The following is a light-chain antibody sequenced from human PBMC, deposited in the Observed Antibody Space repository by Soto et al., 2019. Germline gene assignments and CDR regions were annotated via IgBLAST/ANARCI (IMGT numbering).Light chain of an antibody. V-gene: IGLV2-11*01. Sequence: QSVLTQPRSVSGSPGQSVTISLTGTSSDVGGSNYVSWYQQHPGKAPKLTIYDVSKRPSGVPDRFSGSRSGNTASLTISGLQAEDEADYYCCSDAGNFTYVFGSGTKVTVL. CDR2: DVS. CDR1: SSDVGGSNY. CDR3: CSDAGNFTYV. J-gene: IGLJ1*01.